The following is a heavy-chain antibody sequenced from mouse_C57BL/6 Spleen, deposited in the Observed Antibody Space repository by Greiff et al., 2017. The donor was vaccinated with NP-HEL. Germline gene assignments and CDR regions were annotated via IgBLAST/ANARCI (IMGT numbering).Heavy chain of an antibody. J-gene: IGHJ1*03. CDR2: ISNLAYSI. CDR1: GFTFSDYG. D-gene: IGHD1-1*01. V-gene: IGHV5-15*01. CDR3: ARKANYYGSSYWYFDV. Sequence: DVKLVESGGGLVQPGGSLKLSCAASGFTFSDYGMAWVRQAPRKGPEWVAFISNLAYSIYYADTVTGRFTISRENAKNTLYLEMSSLRSEDTAMYYCARKANYYGSSYWYFDVWGTGTTVTVSS.